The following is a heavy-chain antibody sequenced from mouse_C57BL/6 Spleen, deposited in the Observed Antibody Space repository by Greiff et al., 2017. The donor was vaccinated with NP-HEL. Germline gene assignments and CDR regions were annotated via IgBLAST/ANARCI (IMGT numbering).Heavy chain of an antibody. V-gene: IGHV5-4*01. CDR2: ISDGGSYT. D-gene: IGHD2-13*01. J-gene: IGHJ2*01. Sequence: VQLKESGGGLVKPGGSLKLSCAASGFTFSSYAMSWVRQTPEKRLEWVATISDGGSYTYYPDNVKGRCTISRDNAKNNLYLQMSHLKSEDTAMYYCAREGGDSFFDDWGQGTTLTVSS. CDR1: GFTFSSYA. CDR3: AREGGDSFFDD.